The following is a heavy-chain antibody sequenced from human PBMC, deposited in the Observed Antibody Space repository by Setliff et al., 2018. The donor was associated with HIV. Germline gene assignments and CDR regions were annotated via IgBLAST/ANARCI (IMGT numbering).Heavy chain of an antibody. CDR2: IYHSGST. V-gene: IGHV4-4*02. J-gene: IGHJ4*02. CDR3: ARDQRLSY. Sequence: KPSETLSLTCAVSGGPISSSNWWSWVRQPPGKGLEWIGEIYHSGSTNYNPSLKSRVTMSVDKSKNQFSLKLSSVTAADTAVYYCARDQRLSYWGQGTLVTVPQ. CDR1: GGPISSSNW.